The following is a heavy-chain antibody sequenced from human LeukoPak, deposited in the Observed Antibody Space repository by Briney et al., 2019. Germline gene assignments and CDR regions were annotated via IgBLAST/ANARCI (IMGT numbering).Heavy chain of an antibody. CDR2: IYYSGST. CDR1: GGSISSYY. CDR3: ARHSSTSFNWFDP. D-gene: IGHD2-2*01. J-gene: IGHJ5*02. Sequence: SETLSLTCTVSGGSISSYYWSWIRQPPGEGLEWIGYIYYSGSTNYNPSLKSRVTISVDTSKNQFSLKLSSVTAADTAVYYRARHSSTSFNWFDPWGQGTLVTVSS. V-gene: IGHV4-59*08.